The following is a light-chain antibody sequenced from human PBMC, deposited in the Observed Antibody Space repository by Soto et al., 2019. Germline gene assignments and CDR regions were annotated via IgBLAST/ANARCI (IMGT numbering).Light chain of an antibody. Sequence: QSAPTQPPSASGSPGQSVTISCTGTSSDVGGYNYVSWYQQHPGKAPKLMIYEVSKRPSGVPDRFSGSKSGNTASLTVSGLQAEDEADYYCSSYAGSNTYVVFGGGTKLTVL. CDR2: EVS. CDR3: SSYAGSNTYVV. V-gene: IGLV2-8*01. CDR1: SSDVGGYNY. J-gene: IGLJ2*01.